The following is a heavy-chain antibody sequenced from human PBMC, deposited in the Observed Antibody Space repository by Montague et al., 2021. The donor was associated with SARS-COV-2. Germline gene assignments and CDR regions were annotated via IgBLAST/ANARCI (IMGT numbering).Heavy chain of an antibody. CDR2: IFHSGTI. D-gene: IGHD6-13*01. CDR1: GDSISTSTW. V-gene: IGHV4-4*02. Sequence: SETLSLTCRVSGDSISTSTWCTWVRQTTGTGLEWIGEIFHSGTINYTPSLKSRVSISVDKSNNHFSLRLSSLIAAATAVYYCATLSRRTAAGTRDYFGLDVWGQGTPVVVSS. J-gene: IGHJ6*02. CDR3: ATLSRRTAAGTRDYFGLDV.